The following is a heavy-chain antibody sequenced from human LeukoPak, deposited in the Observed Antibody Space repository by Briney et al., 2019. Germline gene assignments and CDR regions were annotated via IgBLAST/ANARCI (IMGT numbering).Heavy chain of an antibody. J-gene: IGHJ5*02. CDR1: GASISSSSYY. Sequence: SETLSLTCTVSGASISSSSYYWGWIRQPPGTGLEWIGSIYYSGSTYYNPSLKSRVTISVDTSKNQFSLKLSSVTAADTAVYYCSRRIVVVVAASNWFDPWGQGTLVTVSS. D-gene: IGHD2-15*01. V-gene: IGHV4-39*01. CDR3: SRRIVVVVAASNWFDP. CDR2: IYYSGST.